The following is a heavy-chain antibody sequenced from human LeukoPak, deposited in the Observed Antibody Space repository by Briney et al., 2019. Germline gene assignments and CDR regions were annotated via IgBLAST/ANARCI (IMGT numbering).Heavy chain of an antibody. CDR1: GGSFSGYY. CDR3: ARGSGGSKYLFPQDY. Sequence: SETLSLTCAVYGGSFSGYYWSWVRQPPGKGVEWIGEINHSGSTNYNPSLKSRVTISVDTSKNQFSLKLSSVTAADTAVYYCARGSGGSKYLFPQDYWGQGTLVTVSS. CDR2: INHSGST. J-gene: IGHJ4*02. V-gene: IGHV4-34*01. D-gene: IGHD4-11*01.